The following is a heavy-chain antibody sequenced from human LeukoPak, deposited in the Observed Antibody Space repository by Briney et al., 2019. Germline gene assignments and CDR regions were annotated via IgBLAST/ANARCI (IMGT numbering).Heavy chain of an antibody. CDR3: ARGRSIPMGSGMDV. CDR2: ISYEGSST. V-gene: IGHV3-30*03. D-gene: IGHD3-10*01. Sequence: GGSLRLSCVGSGFTPSYHAMHWVRQAPGKGLEWVALISYEGSSTYYADSVKGRLTISRDNSKNTLYLQMNSLRTEDTAVYYCARGRSIPMGSGMDVWGQGTTVTVSS. CDR1: GFTPSYHA. J-gene: IGHJ6*02.